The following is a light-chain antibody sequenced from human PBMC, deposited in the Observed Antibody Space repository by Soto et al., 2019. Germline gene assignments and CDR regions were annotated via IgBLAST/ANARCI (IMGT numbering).Light chain of an antibody. J-gene: IGLJ2*01. Sequence: QSVLTQPPSVSGAPGQRVTISCTGSSSNIGAGYDVPWYQQLPGTAPKLLIYGNSNRPSGVPDRFSGSKSGTSASLAITGLQAEDEADYYYQSYDSSLSGYVVFGGGTKLTVL. CDR3: QSYDSSLSGYVV. V-gene: IGLV1-40*01. CDR2: GNS. CDR1: SSNIGAGYD.